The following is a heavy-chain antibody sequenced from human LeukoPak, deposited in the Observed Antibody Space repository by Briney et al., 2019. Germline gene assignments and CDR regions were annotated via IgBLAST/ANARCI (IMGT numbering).Heavy chain of an antibody. CDR3: AKDPYDISGYYYGPTGGVDY. CDR1: GFIIISYR. J-gene: IGHJ4*02. CDR2: IKQDGSEK. D-gene: IGHD3-22*01. V-gene: IGHV3-7*01. Sequence: GGSLRLSCAASGFIIISYRMSWVRQAPGKGLEWVANIKQDGSEKYYVDSVKGRFTISRDNAKNSLYLQMSSLRAEDTAVYYCAKDPYDISGYYYGPTGGVDYWGQGTLVTVSS.